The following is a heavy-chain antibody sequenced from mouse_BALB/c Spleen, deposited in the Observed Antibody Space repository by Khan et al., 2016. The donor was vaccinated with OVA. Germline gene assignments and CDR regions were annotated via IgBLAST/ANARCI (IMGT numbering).Heavy chain of an antibody. CDR1: GISITSGNYR. Sequence: EVQLQESGPGLVKPSQTVSLTCTVTGISITSGNYRWSWIRQFPGNKLEWIGNIYYSATVTYTPSLTSRTTITRDTSKNQFFLEMNSLTAEDTATYYCARDYGSLYWYFDVWGAGNTVTVSS. V-gene: IGHV3-5*02. CDR2: IYYSATV. CDR3: ARDYGSLYWYFDV. D-gene: IGHD1-1*01. J-gene: IGHJ1*01.